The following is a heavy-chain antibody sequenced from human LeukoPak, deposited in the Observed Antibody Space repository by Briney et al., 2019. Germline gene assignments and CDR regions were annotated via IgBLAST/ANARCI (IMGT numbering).Heavy chain of an antibody. Sequence: PGGSLRLSCAASGFTFSSYAMHWVRQAPGKGLEWVAVISYDGSNKYYADSVKGRFTISRDNSKNTLYLQVNSLRAEDTAVYYCARVYSSSWSRFDPWGQGTLVTVSS. D-gene: IGHD6-13*01. V-gene: IGHV3-30*04. CDR2: ISYDGSNK. CDR1: GFTFSSYA. CDR3: ARVYSSSWSRFDP. J-gene: IGHJ5*02.